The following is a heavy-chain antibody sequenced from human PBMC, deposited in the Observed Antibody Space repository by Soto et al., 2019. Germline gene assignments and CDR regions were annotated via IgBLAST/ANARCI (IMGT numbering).Heavy chain of an antibody. CDR1: GFTFSSYG. D-gene: IGHD2-15*01. CDR3: ARDTCSGGSCYAGREWFDP. Sequence: QVQLVESGGGVVQPGRSLRLSCAASGFTFSSYGMHWVRQAPGKGLEWVAVIWYDGSNKYYADSVKGRFTISRDNSKKTLYLQMNSLRAEDPAGYYCARDTCSGGSCYAGREWFDPWGQGTLVTVSS. CDR2: IWYDGSNK. J-gene: IGHJ5*02. V-gene: IGHV3-33*01.